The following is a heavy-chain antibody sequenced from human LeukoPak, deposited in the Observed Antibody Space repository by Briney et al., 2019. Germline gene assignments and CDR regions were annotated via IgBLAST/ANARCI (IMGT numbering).Heavy chain of an antibody. Sequence: SETLSLTCAVYGGSFSGYYWSWTRQPPGKGLEWIGEINHSGSTNYNPSLESRVTISVDTSKNQFSLKLSSVTAADTAVYYCARGGYYDFWTLSAYYFDYWGQGTLVTVSS. J-gene: IGHJ4*02. D-gene: IGHD3-3*01. CDR3: ARGGYYDFWTLSAYYFDY. CDR2: INHSGST. CDR1: GGSFSGYY. V-gene: IGHV4-34*01.